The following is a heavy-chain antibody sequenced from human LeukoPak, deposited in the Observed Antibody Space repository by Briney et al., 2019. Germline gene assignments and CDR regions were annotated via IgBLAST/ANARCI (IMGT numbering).Heavy chain of an antibody. CDR2: INNDGSST. CDR1: GFTFSSYW. J-gene: IGHJ3*02. Sequence: QPGGSLRLSCAASGFTFSSYWMHWVRQAPGKGLVWASRINNDGSSTNYADSVKGRFTISRDNAKNTLYLQMHGLRAEDTAVYYCAREGDGYNDAFDIWGQGTMVTVSS. D-gene: IGHD5-24*01. CDR3: AREGDGYNDAFDI. V-gene: IGHV3-74*01.